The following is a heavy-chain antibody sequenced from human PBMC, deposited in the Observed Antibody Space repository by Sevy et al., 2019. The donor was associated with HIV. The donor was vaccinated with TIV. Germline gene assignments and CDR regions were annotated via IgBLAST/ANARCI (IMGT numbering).Heavy chain of an antibody. CDR3: ARAAPRAFDI. J-gene: IGHJ3*02. Sequence: GESLKISCAASGFTFSSYSMNWVRQAPGKGLEWVSSISSSSSYIYYADSVKGRFTISRDNAKNSLYLQMNSLRAEDTAVYYCARAAPRAFDIWGQGTMVTVSS. V-gene: IGHV3-21*01. D-gene: IGHD2-15*01. CDR2: ISSSSSYI. CDR1: GFTFSSYS.